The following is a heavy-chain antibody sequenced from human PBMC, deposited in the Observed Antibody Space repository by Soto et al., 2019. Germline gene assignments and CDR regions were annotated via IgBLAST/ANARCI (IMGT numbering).Heavy chain of an antibody. D-gene: IGHD2-21*01. CDR2: ISGGSNV. V-gene: IGHV3-23*01. Sequence: GGSLRLSCAASGIIFSNYDMSWVRQAPGKGLQWVSAISGGSNVYYADSVKGRFTISRDNSKNTLFLQMNRLRAEDTAIYYCARHYSSENFFFDYWGQGALVTVSS. CDR3: ARHYSSENFFFDY. CDR1: GIIFSNYD. J-gene: IGHJ4*02.